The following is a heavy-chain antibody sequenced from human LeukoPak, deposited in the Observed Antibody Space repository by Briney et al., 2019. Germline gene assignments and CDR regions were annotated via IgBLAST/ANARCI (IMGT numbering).Heavy chain of an antibody. J-gene: IGHJ4*02. Sequence: GASVKVSCKASGGTFSSYAISWVRQAPGQGLEWMGWINPNSGGTNYAQKFQGRVTMTRDTSISTAYMELSRLRSDDTAVYYCARELLLPGSPDYYDSSGYSYWGQGTLVTVSS. CDR3: ARELLLPGSPDYYDSSGYSY. CDR2: INPNSGGT. CDR1: GGTFSSYA. D-gene: IGHD3-22*01. V-gene: IGHV1-2*02.